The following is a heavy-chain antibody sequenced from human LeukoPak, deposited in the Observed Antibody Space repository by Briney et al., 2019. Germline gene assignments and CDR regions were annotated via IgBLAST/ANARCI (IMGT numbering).Heavy chain of an antibody. CDR1: GGSISSGGYY. V-gene: IGHV4-31*03. Sequence: PSETLSLTCTVSGGSISSGGYYWSWIRQHPGKGLEWIGYIYYSGSTYYNPSLKSRVTISVDTSKNQFSLKLSSVTAADTAVYYCARTYGSRLNWFDPWGQGTLVTVSS. D-gene: IGHD3-10*01. J-gene: IGHJ5*02. CDR2: IYYSGST. CDR3: ARTYGSRLNWFDP.